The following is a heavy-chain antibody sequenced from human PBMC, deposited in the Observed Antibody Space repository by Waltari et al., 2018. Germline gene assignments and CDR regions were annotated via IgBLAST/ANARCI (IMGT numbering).Heavy chain of an antibody. V-gene: IGHV3-74*01. D-gene: IGHD2-21*01. J-gene: IGHJ4*02. CDR2: VNSAWTGS. Sequence: EVQLVESGGGLVQPGGSLRLSCAASGFTFSDYWMHWVRQVPGKGLLWVSHVNSAWTGSSYADSVKGRFTISRDNARNILYLQMNSLTVEDTAVYYCARDTPGDGIDYWGQGTLVTVSP. CDR1: GFTFSDYW. CDR3: ARDTPGDGIDY.